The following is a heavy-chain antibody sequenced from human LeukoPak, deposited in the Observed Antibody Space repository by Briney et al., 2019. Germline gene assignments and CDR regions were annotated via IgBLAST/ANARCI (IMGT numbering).Heavy chain of an antibody. D-gene: IGHD3-16*02. J-gene: IGHJ4*02. V-gene: IGHV3-49*04. CDR2: IRSKAYGGTT. CDR3: NRKGGGLGELSLAY. Sequence: GRSLRLSCTASGFTFGDYAMSWVRQAPGKGLEWVGFIRSKAYGGTTEYAASVKGRFTISRDDSKSIAYLQMNSLKTEDTAVYYCNRKGGGLGELSLAYWGQGTLVTVSS. CDR1: GFTFGDYA.